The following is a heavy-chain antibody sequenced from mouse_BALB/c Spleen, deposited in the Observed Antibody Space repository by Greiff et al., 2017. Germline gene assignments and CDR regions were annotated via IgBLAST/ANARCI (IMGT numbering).Heavy chain of an antibody. CDR2: INPSNGRT. Sequence: VQLQQPGAELVKPGASVKLSCKASGYTFTSYWMHWVKQRPGQGLEWIGEINPSNGRTNYNEKFKSKATLTVDKSSSTAYMQLSSLTSEDSAVYYCARVTTVVATDYWGQGTTLTVSS. D-gene: IGHD1-1*01. CDR1: GYTFTSYW. J-gene: IGHJ2*01. V-gene: IGHV1S81*02. CDR3: ARVTTVVATDY.